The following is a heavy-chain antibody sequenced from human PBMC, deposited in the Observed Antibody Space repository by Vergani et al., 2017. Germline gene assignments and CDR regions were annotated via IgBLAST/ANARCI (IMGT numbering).Heavy chain of an antibody. D-gene: IGHD3-10*01. CDR2: IYYSGRT. CDR3: ARVGVVRGVSYYYYYYGMDV. J-gene: IGHJ6*02. V-gene: IGHV4-30-4*08. CDR1: GGSISSGDYY. Sequence: QVQLQESGPGLVKPSQTLSLTCTVSGGSISSGDYYWSWIRQPPGKGLEWIGYIYYSGRTYYNPSLKSRVTISVDTSKNQFSLMLSSVTAADTAVYYCARVGVVRGVSYYYYYYGMDVWGQGTTVTVSS.